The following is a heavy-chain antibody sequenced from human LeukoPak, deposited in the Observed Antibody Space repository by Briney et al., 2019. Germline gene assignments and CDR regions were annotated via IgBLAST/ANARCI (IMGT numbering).Heavy chain of an antibody. CDR2: FSGGGGGT. CDR3: AKFYDILTGYFDH. D-gene: IGHD3-9*01. J-gene: IGHJ4*02. V-gene: IGHV3-23*01. Sequence: GESLTLSCAASGFTFTTYDMGWLPQSPGKGREWVSSFSGGGGGTYYAEFVKGRFTISRDNSNNTLYLQMNSLRAEDTAVYYCAKFYDILTGYFDHWGQGTLVTVSS. CDR1: GFTFTTYD.